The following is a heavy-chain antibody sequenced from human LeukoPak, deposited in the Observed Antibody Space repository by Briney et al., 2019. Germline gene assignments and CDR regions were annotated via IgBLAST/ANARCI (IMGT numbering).Heavy chain of an antibody. CDR1: GGSISGYY. CDR3: ARVSPRTASVDY. V-gene: IGHV4-59*08. J-gene: IGHJ4*02. D-gene: IGHD2-21*02. CDR2: IYYSGST. Sequence: SETLSLTCTVSGGSISGYYWSWIRQPPGKGLEWIGYIYYSGSTNYNPSLKSRVTISVDTSKNQFSLNLSSVTAADTAVYYCARVSPRTASVDYWGQGTLVTVSS.